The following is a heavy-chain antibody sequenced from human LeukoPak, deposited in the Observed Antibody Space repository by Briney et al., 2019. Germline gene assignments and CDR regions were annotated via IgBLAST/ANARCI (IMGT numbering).Heavy chain of an antibody. CDR2: IYYSGST. CDR1: GGSISSSSYY. CDR3: ARDGADYYYYGMDV. J-gene: IGHJ6*02. Sequence: SETLSLTCTVSGGSISSSSYYWGWIRQPPGKGLEWIGSIYYSGSTYYNPSLKSRVTISVDTSKNQFSLKLSSVTAADTAVYYCARDGADYYYYGMDVWGQGTTVTVSS. V-gene: IGHV4-39*07. D-gene: IGHD4/OR15-4a*01.